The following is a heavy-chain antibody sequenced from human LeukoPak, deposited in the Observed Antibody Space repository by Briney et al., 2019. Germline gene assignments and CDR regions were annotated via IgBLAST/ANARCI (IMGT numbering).Heavy chain of an antibody. CDR3: ARLAAAGHFGY. Sequence: KFQGRVTITRDTSASTAYMELSSLRSEDTAVYYCARLAAAGHFGYWGQGALVTVSS. V-gene: IGHV1-3*01. J-gene: IGHJ4*02. D-gene: IGHD6-13*01.